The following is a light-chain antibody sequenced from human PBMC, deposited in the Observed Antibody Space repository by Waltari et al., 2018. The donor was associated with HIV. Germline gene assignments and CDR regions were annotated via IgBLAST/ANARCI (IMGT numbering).Light chain of an antibody. CDR1: QSVSNY. V-gene: IGKV3-11*01. J-gene: IGKJ5*01. CDR2: GAS. Sequence: EIVLTQSPATLSLSPGERATLSCRASQSVSNYLAWYQQKPGQPPRLLIYGASSRATGIPARFCGSGSGTDFTLTISSLEPGDFGVYYCQQRSNWPITFGQGTRLEIE. CDR3: QQRSNWPIT.